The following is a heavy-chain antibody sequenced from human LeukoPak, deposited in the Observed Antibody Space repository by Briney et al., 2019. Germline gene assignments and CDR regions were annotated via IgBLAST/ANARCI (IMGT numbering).Heavy chain of an antibody. D-gene: IGHD6-13*01. V-gene: IGHV4-59*01. CDR1: GGSISSYY. J-gene: IGHJ3*02. CDR3: ARGYSSSWRGAFDI. Sequence: PSETLSLTCTVSGGSISSYYWSWIRQPPGKGLEWIGYIYYSGSTNYNPSLKSRVTISVDTSKNQFSLKLSSVTAADTAVYYCARGYSSSWRGAFDIWGQGTMVTVS. CDR2: IYYSGST.